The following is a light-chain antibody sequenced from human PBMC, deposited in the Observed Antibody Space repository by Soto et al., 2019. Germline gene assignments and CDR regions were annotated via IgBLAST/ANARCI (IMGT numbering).Light chain of an antibody. CDR1: STDIGSYNY. J-gene: IGLJ1*01. V-gene: IGLV2-14*01. Sequence: QSALTQPASVSGSPGQSITISCTGTSTDIGSYNYVSWYQQHPGKAPKLMIYEVSNRPSGVSNRFSGSKSGNSASLTISGLQAEDEADYYCNSYTTTRTYVFGTGTKLT. CDR2: EVS. CDR3: NSYTTTRTYV.